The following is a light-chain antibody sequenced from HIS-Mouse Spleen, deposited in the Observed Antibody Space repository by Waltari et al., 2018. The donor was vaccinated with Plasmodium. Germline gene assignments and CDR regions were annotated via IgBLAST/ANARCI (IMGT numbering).Light chain of an antibody. J-gene: IGLJ3*02. CDR2: EDS. CDR3: YSTDSSGNHRV. CDR1: ALTKNY. V-gene: IGLV3-10*01. Sequence: SYELTQPPSVSVSPGQTARITRPGDALTKNYAYWYQPKSGQAPVLVIYEDSKRPSGIPERFSGSSSGTMATLTISGAQVEDEADYYCYSTDSSGNHRVFGGGTKLTVL.